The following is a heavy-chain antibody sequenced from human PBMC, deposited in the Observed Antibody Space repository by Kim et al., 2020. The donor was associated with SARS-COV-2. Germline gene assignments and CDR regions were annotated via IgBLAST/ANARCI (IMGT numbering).Heavy chain of an antibody. D-gene: IGHD5-12*01. J-gene: IGHJ4*02. CDR2: IYHSGGT. V-gene: IGHV4-38-2*02. Sequence: SETLSLTCSVSGYSISSGYYWGWIRQPPGKGLEWIGSIYHSGGTYYNPSLKSRVTISVDTSKNQFSLKLSSVTAADTAVYFCARDWATIFFFDFWGQGTLVTVSS. CDR3: ARDWATIFFFDF. CDR1: GYSISSGYY.